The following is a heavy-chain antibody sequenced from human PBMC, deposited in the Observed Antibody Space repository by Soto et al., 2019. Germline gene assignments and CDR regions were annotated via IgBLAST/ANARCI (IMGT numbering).Heavy chain of an antibody. CDR1: GGSISGYF. CDR3: ARSEKGMATILDY. Sequence: SETLSLTCTVSGGSISGYFWNWIRQPPGKGLEWIGYIYSSGSTNYKSSLKSRVTISVDTPKNQFSLKLSSVTAADTAVYYCARSEKGMATILDYWGQGILVTVSS. D-gene: IGHD5-12*01. CDR2: IYSSGST. J-gene: IGHJ4*02. V-gene: IGHV4-59*01.